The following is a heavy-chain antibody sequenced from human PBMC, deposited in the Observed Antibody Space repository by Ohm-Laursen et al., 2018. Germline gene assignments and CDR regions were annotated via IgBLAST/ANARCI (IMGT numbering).Heavy chain of an antibody. CDR2: IKEDGSEK. J-gene: IGHJ4*02. CDR1: GFTFSGNW. CDR3: ARGKGVY. Sequence: SLRLSCAASGFTFSGNWMSWVRQAPGKGLEWVATIKEDGSEKYYVDSVKGRFTISRDNAKNSLYLQMNSLRAEDTAVYYCARGKGVYWGQGTLVTVFS. V-gene: IGHV3-7*01.